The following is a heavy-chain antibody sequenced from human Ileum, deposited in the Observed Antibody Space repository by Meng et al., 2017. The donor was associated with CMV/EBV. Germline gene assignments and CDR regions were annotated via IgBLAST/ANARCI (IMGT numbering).Heavy chain of an antibody. Sequence: SETLSLTCTVSGGSISSSSYYWGWIRQPPGKGLEWIGSIHYSGSTYYNPSLKSRVTISVDTSKNQFTLKLSSVTTAATAVYHCARHLGELATMKVDYYYGMDVWGQGTTVTVSS. V-gene: IGHV4-39*01. J-gene: IGHJ6*02. CDR1: GGSISSSSYY. D-gene: IGHD5-24*01. CDR3: ARHLGELATMKVDYYYGMDV. CDR2: IHYSGST.